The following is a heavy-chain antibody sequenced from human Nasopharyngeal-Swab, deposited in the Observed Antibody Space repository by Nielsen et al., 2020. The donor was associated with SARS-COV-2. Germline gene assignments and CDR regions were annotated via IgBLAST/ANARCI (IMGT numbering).Heavy chain of an antibody. CDR3: ARSGPFRLPKLDNWFDP. Sequence: GSLRLSCTVSGSSISSGYYWGWIRQPPGKGLEWIGSIYHSGSTYYNPSLKSRVTISVDTSKNQFSLKLSSVTAADTAVYYCARSGPFRLPKLDNWFDPWGQGTLVTVSS. D-gene: IGHD2-15*01. CDR1: GSSISSGYY. V-gene: IGHV4-38-2*02. J-gene: IGHJ5*02. CDR2: IYHSGST.